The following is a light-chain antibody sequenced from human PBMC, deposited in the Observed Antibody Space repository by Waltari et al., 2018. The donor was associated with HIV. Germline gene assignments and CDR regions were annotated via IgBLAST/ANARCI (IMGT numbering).Light chain of an antibody. CDR2: ANS. J-gene: IGLJ1*01. V-gene: IGLV1-40*01. CDR3: QSFDSSLNAYV. Sequence: QSVLTQAPSVSGAPGQRVTISCTGSRPNIGANFDVHWYQLLPGPSPKLLIFANSNRPSGVPDRFSGSKSGTSASLAITGLHPEDEAEYYCQSFDSSLNAYVFGTGTTVIVL. CDR1: RPNIGANFD.